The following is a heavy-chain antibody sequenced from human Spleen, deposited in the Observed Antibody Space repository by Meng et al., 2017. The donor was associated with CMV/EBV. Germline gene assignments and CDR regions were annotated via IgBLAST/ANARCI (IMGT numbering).Heavy chain of an antibody. Sequence: SETLSLTCTVSGGSINSYFWSWIRQPPGKGLEWIGYIYYSGSTNYNPSLKNRVTLSVDTSKNQFSLRLSSVTAADTAVYFCARFYCTGTSCPYYFDFWGQGTLVTVSS. D-gene: IGHD2-2*01. J-gene: IGHJ4*02. V-gene: IGHV4-59*01. CDR3: ARFYCTGTSCPYYFDF. CDR1: GGSINSYF. CDR2: IYYSGST.